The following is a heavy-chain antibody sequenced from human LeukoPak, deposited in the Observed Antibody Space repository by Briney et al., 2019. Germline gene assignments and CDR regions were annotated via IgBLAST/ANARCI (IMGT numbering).Heavy chain of an antibody. V-gene: IGHV4-61*02. CDR1: GGSISSGSYY. J-gene: IGHJ4*02. CDR3: ARGNYDYVWGSSV. Sequence: PSETLSLTCTVSGGSISSGSYYWSSIRQPAGKGLEWIGRIYTSGSTNYNPSLKSRVTISVDTSKNQFSLRLSSVTAADTAVYYCARGNYDYVWGSSVWGQGTLVTVSS. CDR2: IYTSGST. D-gene: IGHD3-16*01.